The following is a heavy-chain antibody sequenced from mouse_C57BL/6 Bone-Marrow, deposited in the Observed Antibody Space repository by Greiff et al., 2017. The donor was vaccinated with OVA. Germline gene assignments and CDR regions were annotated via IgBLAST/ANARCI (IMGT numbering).Heavy chain of an antibody. J-gene: IGHJ1*03. CDR1: FFRFPTSS. Sequence: DVQLVESGGGLVQPKWSFPLSCSSSFFRFPTSSMTWVRQAPGKGLEWVALIRSKSNNYATYYADSVKDRFTISRDDSESMLYLQMNNLKTEDTAMYYCVSSRYFDVWGTGTTVTVSS. V-gene: IGHV10-1*01. CDR2: IRSKSNNYAT. CDR3: VSSRYFDV.